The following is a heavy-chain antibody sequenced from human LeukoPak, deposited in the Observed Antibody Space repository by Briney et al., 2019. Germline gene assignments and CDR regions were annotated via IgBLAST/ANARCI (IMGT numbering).Heavy chain of an antibody. CDR3: AKDSYGDFEYYYYYYGMDV. CDR1: GFTFSRYA. CDR2: ISYDGTNK. J-gene: IGHJ6*02. V-gene: IGHV3-30-3*01. Sequence: GGSLRLSCAASGFTFSRYALHWVRQAPGKGLEWVAVISYDGTNKYYADSVKGRFTFSRDNSKNTLYLQMNSLRAEDTAVYYCAKDSYGDFEYYYYYYGMDVWGQGTTVTVSS. D-gene: IGHD4-17*01.